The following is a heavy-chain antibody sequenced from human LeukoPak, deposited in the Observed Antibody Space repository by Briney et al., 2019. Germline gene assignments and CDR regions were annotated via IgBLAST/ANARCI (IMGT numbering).Heavy chain of an antibody. J-gene: IGHJ6*02. CDR2: ISGNCGST. Sequence: GSLRLFNGASGFTFSNYGMNWVRPAPGEGLEWPSGISGNCGSTSHADSLKGRFNISRDNSKNTLYLEMNRLRVDDTAVYFCARAKKGTPLPISYYYYAMDVWGQGTTVTVSS. CDR1: GFTFSNYG. V-gene: IGHV3-23*01. D-gene: IGHD1/OR15-1a*01. CDR3: ARAKKGTPLPISYYYYAMDV.